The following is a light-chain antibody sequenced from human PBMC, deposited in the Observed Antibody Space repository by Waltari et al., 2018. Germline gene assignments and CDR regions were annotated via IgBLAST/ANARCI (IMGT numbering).Light chain of an antibody. CDR3: QQAKSFPLT. J-gene: IGKJ3*01. CDR2: AAS. V-gene: IGKV1-12*01. CDR1: QGISSS. Sequence: DIQMTQSPSSVSASVGDRVTITCRASQGISSSLAWYQQKPGKVPSLLIYAASSLQSGGPSRFSGSGSGTDFTLTISSLQPEDSATYYCQQAKSFPLTFGPGTKVDIK.